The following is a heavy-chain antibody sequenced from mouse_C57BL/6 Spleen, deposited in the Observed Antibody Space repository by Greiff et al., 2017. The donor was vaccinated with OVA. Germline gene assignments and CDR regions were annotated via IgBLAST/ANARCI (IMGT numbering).Heavy chain of an antibody. CDR2: ISNGGGST. CDR1: GFTFSDYY. Sequence: EVKLVESGGGLVQPGGSLKLSCAASGFTFSDYYMYWVRQTPEKRLEWVAYISNGGGSTYYPDTVKGRFTISRDNAKNTLYLQMSRLKSEDTAMYYCARQGSYGSSPAWFAYWGQGTLVTVSA. V-gene: IGHV5-12*01. D-gene: IGHD1-1*01. CDR3: ARQGSYGSSPAWFAY. J-gene: IGHJ3*01.